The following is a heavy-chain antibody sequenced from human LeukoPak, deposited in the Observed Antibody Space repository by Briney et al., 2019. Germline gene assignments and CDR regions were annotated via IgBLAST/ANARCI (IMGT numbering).Heavy chain of an antibody. CDR2: IKQDGSEK. CDR1: AFTFSNSW. Sequence: GGPLRLSCAALAFTFSNSWMHWVRQAPGKGLEWVANIKQDGSEKYYVDSVKGRFTISRDNAKNTLYLQMNSLRAEDTAVYYCAKAELVIVDYYYYMDVWGKGTTVTVSS. V-gene: IGHV3-7*01. D-gene: IGHD6-6*01. J-gene: IGHJ6*03. CDR3: AKAELVIVDYYYYMDV.